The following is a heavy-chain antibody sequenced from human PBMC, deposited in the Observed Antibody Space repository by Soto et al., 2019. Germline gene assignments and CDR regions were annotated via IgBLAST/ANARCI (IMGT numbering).Heavy chain of an antibody. CDR3: AHRLNGPFDY. J-gene: IGHJ4*02. Sequence: SGPTLVNPTQSLTLTCSFSGFSLSTSGVNVGWIRQPPGKALEWLALIYWGDDKRYSSSLKSRLTITKDTSKNQVVLTMTDMDPVDTATYYCAHRLNGPFDYWGQGTLVTVSS. CDR2: IYWGDDK. V-gene: IGHV2-5*02. CDR1: GFSLSTSGVN.